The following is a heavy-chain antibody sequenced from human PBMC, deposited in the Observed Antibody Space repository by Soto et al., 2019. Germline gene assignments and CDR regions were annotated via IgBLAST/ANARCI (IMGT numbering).Heavy chain of an antibody. CDR1: GDSISSADYY. V-gene: IGHV4-30-4*01. D-gene: IGHD1-1*01. CDR2: IFYSGTT. Sequence: SETLSLTCTVSGDSISSADYYWIWIRQTPGKGLEWIGHIFYSGTTYYNPSLKSRLTISVDTSKNHFSLRLTSVTAADTAVYYCARDLWVEPELYYYGMDVWGQGTTVTVSS. CDR3: ARDLWVEPELYYYGMDV. J-gene: IGHJ6*02.